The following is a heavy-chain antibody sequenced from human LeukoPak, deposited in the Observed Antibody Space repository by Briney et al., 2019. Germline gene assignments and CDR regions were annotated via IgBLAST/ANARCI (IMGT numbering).Heavy chain of an antibody. CDR3: ARDQRGGYDGPGYFNF. J-gene: IGHJ4*01. CDR2: INPSGSIT. CDR1: GYAFTSYY. Sequence: GASVKVSCKASGYAFTSYYMHWVRQAPGQGLEWMGLINPSGSITDYAQKFQDRVTMTRDTSTRTVYLELSSLRSEDTAVYYCARDQRGGYDGPGYFNFWGQGTLVTVSS. V-gene: IGHV1-46*01. D-gene: IGHD3-9*01.